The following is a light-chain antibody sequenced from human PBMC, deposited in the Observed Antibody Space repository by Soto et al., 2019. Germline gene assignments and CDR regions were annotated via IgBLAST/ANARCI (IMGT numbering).Light chain of an antibody. CDR3: QQLNSYPRT. V-gene: IGKV1-9*01. J-gene: IGKJ3*01. CDR1: QGISSC. CDR2: TAS. Sequence: DIQLTQSPSFLSASVGDRVTITCRASQGISSCLAWYQQKPGKAPKLLIYTASTLQSGVPSRFSGSGSGTEFTLPISSLLQADFVTYYCQQLNSYPRTFGPGTKVDIK.